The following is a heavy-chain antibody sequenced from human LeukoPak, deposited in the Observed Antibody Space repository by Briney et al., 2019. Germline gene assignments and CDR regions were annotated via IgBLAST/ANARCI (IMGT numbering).Heavy chain of an antibody. J-gene: IGHJ3*02. CDR1: GGSISSSNW. CDR3: ARHYDPQPFDVFDI. CDR2: IHHSGRT. D-gene: IGHD3-3*01. Sequence: SETLSLTCAVSGGSISSSNWWNWVRQPPGKGLEWIGEIHHSGRTNYNPPLKSRVTISVDTSKNQFSLKLSSVTAADTAVYYCARHYDPQPFDVFDIWGQGTMVTVSS. V-gene: IGHV4-4*02.